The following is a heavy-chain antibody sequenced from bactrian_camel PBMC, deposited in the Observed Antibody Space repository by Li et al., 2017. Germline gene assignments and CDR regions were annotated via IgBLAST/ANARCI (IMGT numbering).Heavy chain of an antibody. CDR3: AAVAEGRTVEGGVSLWTLFESGY. CDR2: IDSRGTT. J-gene: IGHJ4*01. D-gene: IGHD3*01. Sequence: HVQLVESGGGSVQAGGSLRLSCAVSGYKYASFCMAWFRQAPGKEREGVAHIDSRGTTEYVDSVKGRFTVFKGNAGKTLYLQMNSLRPEDTAMYYCAAVAEGRTVEGGVSLWTLFESGYWGQGTQVTVS. V-gene: IGHV3S55*01. CDR1: GYKYASFC.